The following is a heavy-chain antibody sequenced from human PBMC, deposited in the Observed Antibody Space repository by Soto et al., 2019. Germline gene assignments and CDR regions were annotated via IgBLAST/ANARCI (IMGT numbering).Heavy chain of an antibody. CDR2: IIPIFGTA. D-gene: IGHD1-1*01. CDR3: ASPTKPLYYYYGMDV. Sequence: QVQLVQSGAEVKKPGSSVKVSCKASGGNLSSYAISWVRQAPGQGLEWMGGIIPIFGTANYAQKFQGRVTIPADESTSSAYMELSSLRSEDTAVYYCASPTKPLYYYYGMDVWGQGTTVTVSS. CDR1: GGNLSSYA. V-gene: IGHV1-69*12. J-gene: IGHJ6*02.